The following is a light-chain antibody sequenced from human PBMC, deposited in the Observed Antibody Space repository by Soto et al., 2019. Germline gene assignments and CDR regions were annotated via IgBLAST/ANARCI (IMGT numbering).Light chain of an antibody. CDR1: SSDVGSYNL. CDR3: CSYAGSSTWV. V-gene: IGLV2-23*01. Sequence: QSALTQPASVSGSPGQSITISCTGTSSDVGSYNLVSWYQHHPGKAPKLMIYEGSRRPSGVSNRFSGSKSGNTASLTISGLQAEDEDDYYCCSYAGSSTWVFGGGTKLTVL. J-gene: IGLJ3*02. CDR2: EGS.